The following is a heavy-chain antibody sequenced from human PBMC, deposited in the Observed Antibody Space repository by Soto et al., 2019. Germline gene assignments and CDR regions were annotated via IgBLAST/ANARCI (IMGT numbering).Heavy chain of an antibody. V-gene: IGHV1-69*06. D-gene: IGHD4-17*01. J-gene: IGHJ4*02. CDR3: ARAYGDYVSFDY. CDR2: IIPIFGTA. CDR1: GGTFSSYA. Sequence: ASVKVSCKASGGTFSSYAISWVRQAPGQGLEWMGGIIPIFGTANYAQKFQGRVTITADKSASTAYMELSSLRSEDTAVYYCARAYGDYVSFDYWGKVNLVIVCS.